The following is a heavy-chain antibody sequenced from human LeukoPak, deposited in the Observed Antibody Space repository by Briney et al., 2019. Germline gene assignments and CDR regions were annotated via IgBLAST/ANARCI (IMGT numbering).Heavy chain of an antibody. J-gene: IGHJ3*02. CDR1: GGSFSDSY. D-gene: IGHD1-14*01. Sequence: PSETLSLTCAVYGGSFSDSYWSWIRQPPGKGLEWIGEFNHSGSTNYNPSLKSRVTISVDTSKNQFSLKLSSMTAADTAVYYCARVFRPDDAFDIWGQGTMVTVSS. CDR3: ARVFRPDDAFDI. CDR2: FNHSGST. V-gene: IGHV4-34*01.